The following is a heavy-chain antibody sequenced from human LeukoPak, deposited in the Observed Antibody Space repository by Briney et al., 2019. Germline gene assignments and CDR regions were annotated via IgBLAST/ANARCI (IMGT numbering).Heavy chain of an antibody. Sequence: ASVKVSCKASGYTFTGYYMHWVRQAPGQGLEGMGRINPNSGGTNYAQTFQGRVTMTRDTSISTAYMELSRLRSDDTAVYYCARVEGFDDSSGYYYMFGAFDIWGQGTMVTVSS. V-gene: IGHV1-2*06. CDR1: GYTFTGYY. J-gene: IGHJ3*02. CDR2: INPNSGGT. CDR3: ARVEGFDDSSGYYYMFGAFDI. D-gene: IGHD3-22*01.